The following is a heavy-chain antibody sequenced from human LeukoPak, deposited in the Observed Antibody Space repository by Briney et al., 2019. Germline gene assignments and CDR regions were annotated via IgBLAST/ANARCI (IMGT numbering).Heavy chain of an antibody. CDR3: AREPTFYSSGRGTDY. CDR2: IKQDGSEK. D-gene: IGHD6-19*01. Sequence: PGGSLRLSCAASGFTFSSYWMSWVRQAPGKGLEWVANIKQDGSEKYYVDSVKGRFTISRDNAKNSLYLQMNSLRAEDTAVYYCAREPTFYSSGRGTDYWGQGTLVTVSS. CDR1: GFTFSSYW. V-gene: IGHV3-7*01. J-gene: IGHJ4*02.